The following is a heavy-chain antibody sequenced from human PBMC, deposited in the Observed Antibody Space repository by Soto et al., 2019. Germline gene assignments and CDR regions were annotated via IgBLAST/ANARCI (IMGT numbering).Heavy chain of an antibody. J-gene: IGHJ6*02. V-gene: IGHV4-39*01. CDR1: GGSISSSRYY. Sequence: ETLSLTCTVSGGSISSSRYYWGWIRQPPGKGLEWIGSIYYSGSTYYNPSLKSRVTISVDTSKNQFSLKLSSVTAADTAVYYCARGTLTFYDGMDVWGQGTTVS. CDR2: IYYSGST. D-gene: IGHD2-21*02. CDR3: ARGTLTFYDGMDV.